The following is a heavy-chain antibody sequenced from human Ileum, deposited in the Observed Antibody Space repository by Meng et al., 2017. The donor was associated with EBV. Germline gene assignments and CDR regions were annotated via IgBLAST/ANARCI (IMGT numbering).Heavy chain of an antibody. CDR3: ARGWDTAMDSG. D-gene: IGHD5-18*01. Sequence: QWQLEGPGPRLGEAAEDRSLPGTVSGGSVSISSYYWSWIRQPPGKGLEWIGYIYYSGTTNYNPSLESRVTISVDTSKNQFSLKLRSVAASDTAVYYCARGWDTAMDSGWGQGTLVTVSS. V-gene: IGHV4-61*01. CDR1: GGSVSISSYY. J-gene: IGHJ4*02. CDR2: IYYSGTT.